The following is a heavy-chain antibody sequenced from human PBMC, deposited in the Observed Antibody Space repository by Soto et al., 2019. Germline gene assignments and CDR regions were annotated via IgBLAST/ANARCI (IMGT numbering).Heavy chain of an antibody. J-gene: IGHJ4*02. CDR2: INPMGGST. D-gene: IGHD3-16*01. CDR3: GRGLFTGDY. Sequence: QVQLVQSGAEVKKPGASVKVSCKASGYTFTSSYIHWVRQAPGQGLEWMAIINPMGGSTNYAQKLQGRVTVAMDTAASKVYLELSSLRSEDTAVYYCGRGLFTGDYWGQGTLVTVSS. CDR1: GYTFTSSY. V-gene: IGHV1-46*03.